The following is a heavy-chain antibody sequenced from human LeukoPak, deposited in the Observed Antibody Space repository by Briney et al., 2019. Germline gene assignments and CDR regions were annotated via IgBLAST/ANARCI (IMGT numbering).Heavy chain of an antibody. V-gene: IGHV4-59*01. J-gene: IGHJ5*02. CDR1: GGSISSYY. D-gene: IGHD5-18*01. Sequence: SETLSLTCTVSGGSISSYYWSWIRQPPGKGLEWIGYIYYSGSTNYNPSLKSRVTISVDTSKNQFSLKLSSVTAADTAVYYCAREEGYSYGCHWFDPWGQGTLVTVSS. CDR2: IYYSGST. CDR3: AREEGYSYGCHWFDP.